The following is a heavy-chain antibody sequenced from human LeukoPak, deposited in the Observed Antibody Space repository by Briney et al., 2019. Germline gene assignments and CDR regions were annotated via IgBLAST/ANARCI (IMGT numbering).Heavy chain of an antibody. CDR2: IYYSGST. Sequence: SETLSLTCTVSGGSISSSSYYWGWIRQPPGKGLEWIGSIYYSGSTYYNPSLKSRVTISVDTSKNQFSLKLSSVTAADTAVYYCARGNMVRGVTPIDYWGQGTLVTVSS. J-gene: IGHJ4*02. CDR1: GGSISSSSYY. CDR3: ARGNMVRGVTPIDY. V-gene: IGHV4-39*07. D-gene: IGHD3-10*01.